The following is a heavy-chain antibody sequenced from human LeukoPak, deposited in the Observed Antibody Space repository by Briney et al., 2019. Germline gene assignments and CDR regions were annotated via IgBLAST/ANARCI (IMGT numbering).Heavy chain of an antibody. J-gene: IGHJ3*02. CDR3: AKSNGEDSSGPWAFDI. D-gene: IGHD3-22*01. V-gene: IGHV3-23*01. CDR1: GFTFSSYA. Sequence: PGGSLRLSCAASGFTFSSYAMSWVRQAPGKGLEWVSAISGSGGSTYYADSVKGRFTISRDNSKNTLYLQMNSLRAEDTAVYYCAKSNGEDSSGPWAFDIWGQGTMVTVSS. CDR2: ISGSGGST.